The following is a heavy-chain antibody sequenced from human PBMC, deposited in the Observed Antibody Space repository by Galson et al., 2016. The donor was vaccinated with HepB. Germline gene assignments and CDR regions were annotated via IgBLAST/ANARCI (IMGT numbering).Heavy chain of an antibody. D-gene: IGHD2-15*01. CDR3: TTTFYLGSGSTDPPGY. CDR2: VNSKTDRGTT. CDR1: GFTFSHPW. J-gene: IGHJ4*02. Sequence: SLRLSCAASGFTFSHPWMSWVRQAPGKGLEWVGRVNSKTDRGTTDYIAPVKDRFTVSRDDSKNTLYLQMNNLTTEDTGVYYCTTTFYLGSGSTDPPGYWGQVTLVTGSS. V-gene: IGHV3-15*01.